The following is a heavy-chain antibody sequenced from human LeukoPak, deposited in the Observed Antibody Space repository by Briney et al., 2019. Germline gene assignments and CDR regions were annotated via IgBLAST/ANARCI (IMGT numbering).Heavy chain of an antibody. CDR2: IWYDGSNK. J-gene: IGHJ4*02. CDR1: GFTFSSYR. V-gene: IGHV3-33*01. CDR3: ARASYSSSFLVY. Sequence: PGRPLRLSCAASGFTFSSYRMHWVRQAPGKGLEWVAVIWYDGSNKYYADSVKGRFTIFRDIYKNTLYLQMHSVRAEHTPVYYCARASYSSSFLVYWGQGTLVSVS. D-gene: IGHD6-13*01.